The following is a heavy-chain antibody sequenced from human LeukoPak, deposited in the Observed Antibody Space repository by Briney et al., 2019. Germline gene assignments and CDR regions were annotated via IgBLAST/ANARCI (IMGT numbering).Heavy chain of an antibody. CDR2: IYWDDEK. Sequence: KESGPTLVKPTHTLTLTCNFSGFSLSTTGVTVGWIRQLPGRTLEWLALIYWDDEKRYNPSVKSRVSIARGASEKQVVLTMTNVDPVDTATYYCTHFLQFYPFDYWGQGALVTVSS. D-gene: IGHD3-3*01. CDR3: THFLQFYPFDY. CDR1: GFSLSTTGVT. J-gene: IGHJ4*02. V-gene: IGHV2-5*02.